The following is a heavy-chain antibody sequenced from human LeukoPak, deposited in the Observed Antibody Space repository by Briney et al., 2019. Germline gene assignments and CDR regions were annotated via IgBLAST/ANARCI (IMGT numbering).Heavy chain of an antibody. CDR2: ISDTGELT. J-gene: IGHJ4*02. CDR3: AKRGLRFGYSFGD. D-gene: IGHD3-16*01. CDR1: GFTFNTHA. Sequence: PGGSLRLSCAASGFTFNTHALSWVRQAPGKGLEWVAAISDTGELTYSADSVRGRFAISRDNSKNTVFLQMSRLRAEDTALYYCAKRGLRFGYSFGDWGRGTLVTVSS. V-gene: IGHV3-23*01.